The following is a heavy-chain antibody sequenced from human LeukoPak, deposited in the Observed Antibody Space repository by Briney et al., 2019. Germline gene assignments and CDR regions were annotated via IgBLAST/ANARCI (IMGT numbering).Heavy chain of an antibody. V-gene: IGHV4-59*01. CDR3: ARSYYGSGGFDY. CDR1: GGSISSYC. J-gene: IGHJ4*02. CDR2: IYYSGST. D-gene: IGHD3-10*01. Sequence: SETLSLTCTVSGGSISSYCWSWIRQPPGKGLEWIGYIYYSGSTNYNPSLKSRVTISVDTSKNQFSLKLSSVTAADTAVYYCARSYYGSGGFDYWGQGTMVTVSS.